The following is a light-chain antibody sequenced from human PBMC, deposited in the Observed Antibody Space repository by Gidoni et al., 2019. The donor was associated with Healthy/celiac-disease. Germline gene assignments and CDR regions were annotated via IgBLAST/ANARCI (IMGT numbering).Light chain of an antibody. CDR1: QRVRSSY. J-gene: IGKJ5*01. Sequence: EIVLTQSPGTLSLSPGERATLSCRASQRVRSSYLAWYQQKPGQAPRLLIYGASSRATGIPDRFSGSGSGTDFTLTISRLEPEDFAVYYCQQYGSSPTFXQXTRLEIK. V-gene: IGKV3-20*01. CDR3: QQYGSSPT. CDR2: GAS.